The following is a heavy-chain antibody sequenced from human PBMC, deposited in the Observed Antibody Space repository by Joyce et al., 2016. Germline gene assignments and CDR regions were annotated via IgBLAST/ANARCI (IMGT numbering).Heavy chain of an antibody. D-gene: IGHD6-19*01. CDR2: MSTNSGNA. J-gene: IGHJ4*02. CDR3: AKTHSSGLNFDY. Sequence: QVQLVQSGAEVKKPGASVKVSCKASGYTFTSYDINWVRQATGQGLEWMGGMSTNSGNAGNARKFQGRVTMTWNTSISTAYMELSSLRSEDTAVYYCAKTHSSGLNFDYWGQGTLVTVSS. V-gene: IGHV1-8*02. CDR1: GYTFTSYD.